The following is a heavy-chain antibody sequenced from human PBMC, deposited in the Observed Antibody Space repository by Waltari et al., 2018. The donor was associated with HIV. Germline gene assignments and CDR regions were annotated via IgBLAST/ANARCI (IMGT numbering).Heavy chain of an antibody. CDR1: GFTFDDYA. CDR2: ISWNSGSI. J-gene: IGHJ4*02. Sequence: EVQLVESGGGLVQPGRSLRLSCAASGFTFDDYAMHWVRQAPGKGPEWVAGISWNSGSIGYEDSVKGRFTISRDNAKNSVYLEMNSLRTEDTALYYCAKGPFDYWGQGTLVTVSS. CDR3: AKGPFDY. V-gene: IGHV3-9*01.